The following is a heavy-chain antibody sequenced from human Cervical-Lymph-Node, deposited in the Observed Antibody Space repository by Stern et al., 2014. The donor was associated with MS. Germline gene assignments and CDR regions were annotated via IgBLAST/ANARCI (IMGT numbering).Heavy chain of an antibody. CDR3: ASLHEYGDYIF. CDR1: GASVFNHY. Sequence: QVQLQESGPGVVKPSETLSLTCTVSGASVFNHYWNWIRQAPEKGLEWMGYIYHRGTTKYNPSLGSRVTISADTSKNEFSLKLDSVTAADTAVYYCASLHEYGDYIFWGQGTLVAVSS. CDR2: IYHRGTT. V-gene: IGHV4-59*02. D-gene: IGHD4-17*01. J-gene: IGHJ4*02.